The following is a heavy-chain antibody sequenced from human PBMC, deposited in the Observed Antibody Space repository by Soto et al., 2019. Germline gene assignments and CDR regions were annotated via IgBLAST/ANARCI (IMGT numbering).Heavy chain of an antibody. J-gene: IGHJ6*03. D-gene: IGHD3-16*01. CDR1: GGSISSSSYY. CDR2: IYYSGST. V-gene: IGHV4-39*01. Sequence: QLQLQESGPGLVKPSETLSLTCTVSGGSISSSSYYWGWIRQPPGKGLEWIGSIYYSGSTYYNPSLKSRVTISVDTSKNQFSLKLSSVTAADTAVYYCARQSSGRFIYYYYYYMDVWGKGTTVTVSS. CDR3: ARQSSGRFIYYYYYYMDV.